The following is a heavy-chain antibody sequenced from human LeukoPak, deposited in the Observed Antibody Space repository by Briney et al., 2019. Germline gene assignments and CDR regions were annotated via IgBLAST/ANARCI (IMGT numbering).Heavy chain of an antibody. V-gene: IGHV3-15*01. J-gene: IGHJ4*02. Sequence: GGSLRLSCAASGFTFSNAWMSWVRQAPGKGLEWVGRIKSKTDGGTTDYAAPVKGRFTISRDDSKNTLYLQMNSLKTEDTAVYSCTTDSAPWGVARIGDYWGQGTLVTVSS. CDR3: TTDSAPWGVARIGDY. CDR2: IKSKTDGGTT. D-gene: IGHD5-12*01. CDR1: GFTFSNAW.